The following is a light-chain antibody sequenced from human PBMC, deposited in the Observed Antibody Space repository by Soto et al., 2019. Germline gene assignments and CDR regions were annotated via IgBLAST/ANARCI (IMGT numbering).Light chain of an antibody. CDR3: QQSFSSPPWT. V-gene: IGKV1-39*01. CDR1: QDIKTY. J-gene: IGKJ1*01. CDR2: AAS. Sequence: DIQMTQSPSSLSASVGDRVTITCQASQDIKTYLNWYQQKPGKAPNLLIYAASSLHSGVPSRFSGSGSGTDFTLTISSLQPEDFATYYCQQSFSSPPWTFGQGTKVDIK.